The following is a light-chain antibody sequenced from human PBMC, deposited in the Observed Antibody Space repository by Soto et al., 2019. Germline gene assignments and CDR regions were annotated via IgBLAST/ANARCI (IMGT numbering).Light chain of an antibody. CDR2: AAS. CDR3: QQSYSSLSIT. CDR1: ESIARH. J-gene: IGKJ5*01. V-gene: IGKV1-39*01. Sequence: DIQMTQSPSSLSASVGDRVTITCRASESIARHLNWYQQKPGKAPKLLIYAASSLQNGVPSRFRGGGSGTDFSITISNLQPEDFATYYCQQSYSSLSITFGQGTRLDIK.